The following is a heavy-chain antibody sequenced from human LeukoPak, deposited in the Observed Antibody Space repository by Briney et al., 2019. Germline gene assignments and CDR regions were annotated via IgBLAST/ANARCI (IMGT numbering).Heavy chain of an antibody. D-gene: IGHD2-15*01. CDR1: GFTFSSYS. J-gene: IGHJ4*02. Sequence: GGSLRLSCAASGFTFSSYSMNWVRQAPGKGLEWVSSISSSSSYIYYADSVKGRFTISRDNAKNSLYLQMNSLRAEDTAIYYCARDLSSGGSYYFDYWGRGTLVTVSS. V-gene: IGHV3-21*01. CDR3: ARDLSSGGSYYFDY. CDR2: ISSSSSYI.